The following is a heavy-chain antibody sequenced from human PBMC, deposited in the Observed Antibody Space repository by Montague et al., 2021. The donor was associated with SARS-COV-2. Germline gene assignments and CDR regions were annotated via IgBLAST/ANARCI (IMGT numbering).Heavy chain of an antibody. CDR2: IHTSGST. Sequence: TLSLTCAVSGDSITSGFYYWSWLRQPAGRGLEWIGRIHTSGSTNYNPSLKTRVTISLDRSKNQFSLFLSFVTAADTAVYFCARDFDWQQDPSTDYFHYGMDVWGQGTTVIVSS. J-gene: IGHJ6*02. CDR3: ARDFDWQQDPSTDYFHYGMDV. D-gene: IGHD3-9*01. CDR1: GDSITSGFYY. V-gene: IGHV4-61*02.